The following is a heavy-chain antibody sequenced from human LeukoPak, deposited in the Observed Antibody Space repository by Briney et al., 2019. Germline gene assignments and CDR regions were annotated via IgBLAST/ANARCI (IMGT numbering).Heavy chain of an antibody. CDR2: ISGDGGST. J-gene: IGHJ1*01. CDR3: AKDMNYYDSSGYYYGYFQH. CDR1: GFTFDDYA. D-gene: IGHD3-22*01. Sequence: GGSLRLSCAASGFTFDDYAMHWVRQAPGTGLEWVSLISGDGGSTYYADSVKGRFTISRDNSKNSLYLQMNSLRTEDTALYYCAKDMNYYDSSGYYYGYFQHWGQGTLVTVSS. V-gene: IGHV3-43*02.